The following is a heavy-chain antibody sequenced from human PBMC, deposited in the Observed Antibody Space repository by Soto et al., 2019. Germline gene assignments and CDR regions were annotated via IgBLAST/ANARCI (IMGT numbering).Heavy chain of an antibody. CDR1: GGTFSSYA. J-gene: IGHJ6*02. D-gene: IGHD3-9*01. CDR2: IIPIFGTA. Sequence: QVQLVQSGAEVKKPGSSVKVSCKASGGTFSSYAISWVRQAPGQGLEWMGGIIPIFGTANYAQKFQGRVTITADESTSTAYMELFSLIDEDTAVYYCARDILTGYYWGDYYYYGMDVWGQGTTVTVSS. V-gene: IGHV1-69*01. CDR3: ARDILTGYYWGDYYYYGMDV.